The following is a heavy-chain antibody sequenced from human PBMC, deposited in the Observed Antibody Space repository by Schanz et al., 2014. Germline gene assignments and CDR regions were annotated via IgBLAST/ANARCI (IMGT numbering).Heavy chain of an antibody. CDR2: INREGSWT. CDR3: ARDRDNHMDV. V-gene: IGHV3-74*01. CDR1: GFTFSSYW. Sequence: VQLVESGGGLVTPGGSLRLSCAASGFTFSSYWIYWVRQAPGKGLEWVSRINREGSWTSYADSVKGRFTVSRDNAKNTLYLQIDSPRGEDTAVYYCARDRDNHMDVWGQGTTVTVSS. D-gene: IGHD1-1*01. J-gene: IGHJ6*02.